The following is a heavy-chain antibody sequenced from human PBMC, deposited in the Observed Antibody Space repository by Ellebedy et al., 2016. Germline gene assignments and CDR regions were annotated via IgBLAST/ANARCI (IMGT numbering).Heavy chain of an antibody. Sequence: GGSLRLXCAASGFTFSSYSMNWVRQAPGKGLEWVSSISSSSSYIYYADSVKGRFTISRDNAKNSLYLQMNSLRAEDTAVYYCARDEVPGYSSSWYGYWGQGTLVTVSS. J-gene: IGHJ4*02. V-gene: IGHV3-21*01. CDR2: ISSSSSYI. CDR1: GFTFSSYS. CDR3: ARDEVPGYSSSWYGY. D-gene: IGHD6-13*01.